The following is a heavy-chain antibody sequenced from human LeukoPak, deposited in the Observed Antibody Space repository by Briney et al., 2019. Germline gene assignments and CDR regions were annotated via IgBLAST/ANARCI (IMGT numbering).Heavy chain of an antibody. Sequence: GGSLRLSCAASGLTFSSYEMNWVRQAPGKGLEWVSYISSSASTIYSADSVKGRFTISRDNAKNSLYLQMNSLRAEDTAVYYCARLPGYSSSWYDWYFDLWGRGTLVTVSS. CDR1: GLTFSSYE. CDR2: ISSSASTI. V-gene: IGHV3-48*03. D-gene: IGHD6-13*01. J-gene: IGHJ2*01. CDR3: ARLPGYSSSWYDWYFDL.